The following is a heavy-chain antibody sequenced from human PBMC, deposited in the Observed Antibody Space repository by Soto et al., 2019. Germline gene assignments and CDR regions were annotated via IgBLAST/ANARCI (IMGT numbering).Heavy chain of an antibody. J-gene: IGHJ2*01. CDR2: INPNSGGT. CDR1: GYTFTGYY. D-gene: IGHD2-2*01. CDR3: ARAPYCSSTSCLYWYFDL. V-gene: IGHV1-2*04. Sequence: ASVKVSCKASGYTFTGYYMHWVRQAPGQGLEWMGWINPNSGGTNYAQKFQGWVTMTRDTSISTAYMELSRLRSDDTAVYYCARAPYCSSTSCLYWYFDLWGRGTLVTVSS.